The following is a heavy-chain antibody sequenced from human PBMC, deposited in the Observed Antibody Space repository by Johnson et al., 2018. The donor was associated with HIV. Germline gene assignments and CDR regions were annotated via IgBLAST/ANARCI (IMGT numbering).Heavy chain of an antibody. CDR1: GFTFDDYA. Sequence: DVQLVESGGGLVQPGRSLRLSCAASGFTFDDYAMHWVRQAPGKGLEWVSGISWNSGSIGYADSVKGRFTISRDNAKNSLYLQMNSLRAEDTALYYCAKDRGSTLYGAFDIWGQGTMVTVSS. J-gene: IGHJ3*02. CDR2: ISWNSGSI. CDR3: AKDRGSTLYGAFDI. V-gene: IGHV3-9*01. D-gene: IGHD2-2*01.